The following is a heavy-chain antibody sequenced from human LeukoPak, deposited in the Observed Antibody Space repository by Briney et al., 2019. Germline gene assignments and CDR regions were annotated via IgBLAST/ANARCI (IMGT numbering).Heavy chain of an antibody. CDR3: ARGAARLDAFDI. Sequence: SVKVSCKASGGTFSSYAISWVRQAPGQGLEWMGGIIPIFGTANYAQKFKGRVTITTDESTSTAYMELSILRSEDTAVYYCARGAARLDAFDIWGQGTMVTVSS. CDR1: GGTFSSYA. V-gene: IGHV1-69*05. D-gene: IGHD6-6*01. J-gene: IGHJ3*02. CDR2: IIPIFGTA.